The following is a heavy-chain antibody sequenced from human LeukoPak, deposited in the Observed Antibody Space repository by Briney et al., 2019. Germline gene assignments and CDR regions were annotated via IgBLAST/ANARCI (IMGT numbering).Heavy chain of an antibody. V-gene: IGHV4-39*01. Sequence: SETLSLTCTVSGISISSSNSYWGWIRQPPGKGLEWIGSIYYTGNTYYNASLKSRVTISIDTSKNQISLRLTSVTAADTAMYYCARVSGQQWLVKRYYFDYWGQGTLVTVSS. CDR3: ARVSGQQWLVKRYYFDY. D-gene: IGHD6-19*01. J-gene: IGHJ4*02. CDR2: IYYTGNT. CDR1: GISISSSNSY.